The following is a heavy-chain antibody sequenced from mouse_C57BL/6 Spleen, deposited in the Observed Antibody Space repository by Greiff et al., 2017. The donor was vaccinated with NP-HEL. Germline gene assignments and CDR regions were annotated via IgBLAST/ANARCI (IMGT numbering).Heavy chain of an antibody. V-gene: IGHV1-54*01. J-gene: IGHJ2*01. Sequence: VKLQESGAELVRPGTSVKVSCKASGYAFTNYLIEWVKQRPGQGLEWIGVINPGSGGTNYNEKFKGKATLTADKSSSTAYMQLSSLTSEDSAVYFCARGGLGVVGYWGQGTTLTVSS. D-gene: IGHD1-1*02. CDR2: INPGSGGT. CDR3: ARGGLGVVGY. CDR1: GYAFTNYL.